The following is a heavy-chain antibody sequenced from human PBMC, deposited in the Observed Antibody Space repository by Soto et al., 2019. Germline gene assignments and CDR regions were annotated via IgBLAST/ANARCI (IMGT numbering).Heavy chain of an antibody. V-gene: IGHV1-18*01. D-gene: IGHD3-22*01. CDR1: GYTFTSYG. CDR3: ARNYDYYDSSGYYSH. Sequence: ASVKVSCKASGYTFTSYGISWVRQAPGQGLEWMGWISAYNGNTNYAQKLQGRVTMTTDTSTSTAYMELRSLRSDDTAVYYCARNYDYYDSSGYYSHWGQGTLVTVSS. CDR2: ISAYNGNT. J-gene: IGHJ4*02.